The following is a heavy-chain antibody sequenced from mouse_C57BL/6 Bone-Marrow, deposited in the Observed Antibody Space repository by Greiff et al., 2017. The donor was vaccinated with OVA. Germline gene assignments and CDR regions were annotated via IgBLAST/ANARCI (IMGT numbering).Heavy chain of an antibody. CDR2: IYPGSGST. CDR1: VYTFTSYW. D-gene: IGHD1-1*01. CDR3: ARRGTTVVATAGDY. Sequence: QVQLQQPGAELVKPGASVKMSFKASVYTFTSYWITWVKQRPGQGLEWIGDIYPGSGSTNYNEKFKSKATLTVDTSSSTAYMQLSSLTSEDSAVYYCARRGTTVVATAGDYWGQGTSVTVSS. V-gene: IGHV1-55*01. J-gene: IGHJ4*01.